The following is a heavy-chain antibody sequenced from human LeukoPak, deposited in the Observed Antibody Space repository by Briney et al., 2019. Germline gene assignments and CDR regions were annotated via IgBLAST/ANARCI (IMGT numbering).Heavy chain of an antibody. CDR1: GFTFSTNA. V-gene: IGHV3-23*01. CDR3: AKDVGKWESLHFFDY. CDR2: ISGSGAST. D-gene: IGHD1-26*01. J-gene: IGHJ4*02. Sequence: GGSLRLSCLTSGFTFSTNAVSWVRQAPGKGLEWISGISGSGASTYYADSVTGRFTISRDNSRNTLYLQMNSLRGDDTAVYYCAKDVGKWESLHFFDYWGQGTLVTVSS.